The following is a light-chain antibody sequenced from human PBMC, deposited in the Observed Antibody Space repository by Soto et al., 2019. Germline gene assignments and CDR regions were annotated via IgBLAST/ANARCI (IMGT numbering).Light chain of an antibody. CDR2: DVS. Sequence: QSVLAQPRSVSGSPGQSVTISCTGTSSDVGRYDYVSWYQQHPGKAPKLIIYDVSERPSGVPARFSGSKFGNTASLTISGLQVEDDAHYSCCSLPRSYNYVLLTGIK. CDR1: SSDVGRYDY. CDR3: CSLPRSYNYV. J-gene: IGLJ1*01. V-gene: IGLV2-11*01.